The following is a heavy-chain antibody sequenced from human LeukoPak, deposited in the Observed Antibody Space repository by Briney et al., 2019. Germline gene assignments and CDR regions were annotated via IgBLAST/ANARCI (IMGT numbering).Heavy chain of an antibody. CDR2: ISGSGSDM. CDR1: GFTFSDYS. J-gene: IGHJ3*02. V-gene: IGHV3-21*06. CDR3: ARDVSDSSTWAIDAFDI. D-gene: IGHD6-13*01. Sequence: GGSLRLSCAASGFTFSDYSMNWVRQTPGKGLEWVGCISGSGSDMYYADSVNGRFSISRDNANNSMLVQVNSLTAEDPAVYHCARDVSDSSTWAIDAFDIWGQGTMVTVSS.